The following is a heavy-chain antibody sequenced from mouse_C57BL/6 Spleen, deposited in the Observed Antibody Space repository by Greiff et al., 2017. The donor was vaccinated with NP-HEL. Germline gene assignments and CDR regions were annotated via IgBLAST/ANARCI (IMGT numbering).Heavy chain of an antibody. D-gene: IGHD4-1*01. CDR2: IYPGDGDT. J-gene: IGHJ4*01. V-gene: IGHV1-80*01. CDR1: GYAFSSYW. CDR3: GRSWGGGAMDY. Sequence: QVQLQQSGAELVKPGASVKISCKASGYAFSSYWMNWVKQRPGQGLEWIGQIYPGDGDTNYNGKFKGKATLTADKSSSTAYMQLSSLTSEDSAVDYCGRSWGGGAMDYWGQGTSVTVSS.